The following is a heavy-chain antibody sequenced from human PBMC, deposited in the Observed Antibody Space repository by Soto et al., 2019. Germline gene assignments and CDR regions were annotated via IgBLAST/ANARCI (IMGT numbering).Heavy chain of an antibody. V-gene: IGHV1-3*01. CDR1: GYTFTSYA. CDR2: INAGNGNT. CDR3: AWSIVVVTALDV. J-gene: IGHJ4*02. D-gene: IGHD2-21*02. Sequence: GASVKVSCKASGYTFTSYAMHWVRQAPGQRLEWMGWINAGNGNTKYSQKFQGRVTITRDTSASTAYMELSSLRSEDTAVYYCAWSIVVVTALDVWGQGTLVTVSS.